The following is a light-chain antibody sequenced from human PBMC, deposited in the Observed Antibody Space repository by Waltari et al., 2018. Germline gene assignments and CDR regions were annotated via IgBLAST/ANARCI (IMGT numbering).Light chain of an antibody. V-gene: IGLV3-25*03. Sequence: SYALTQPASVSVSPGQTARLPCPEDAFPKQYAFWYQKKPGQAPVLTIYKDTERPSGIPERFSGSTSGTTVNLTITGVLAEDEAQYYCQSADRSERWVFGGGTKLTVL. CDR2: KDT. J-gene: IGLJ3*02. CDR1: AFPKQY. CDR3: QSADRSERWV.